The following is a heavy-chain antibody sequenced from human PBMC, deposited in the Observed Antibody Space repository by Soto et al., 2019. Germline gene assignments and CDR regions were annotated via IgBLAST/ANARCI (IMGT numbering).Heavy chain of an antibody. V-gene: IGHV4-39*01. CDR2: IYYSGST. J-gene: IGHJ4*02. CDR1: GGSISSSSYY. Sequence: SETLSLTCTVSGGSISSSSYYWGWIRQPPGKGLEWIGSIYYSGSTYYNPSLKSRVTISVDTSKNQFSLKLSSVTAADTAVYYCARRITIFGVWGQGTPVTVSS. CDR3: ARRITIFGV. D-gene: IGHD3-3*01.